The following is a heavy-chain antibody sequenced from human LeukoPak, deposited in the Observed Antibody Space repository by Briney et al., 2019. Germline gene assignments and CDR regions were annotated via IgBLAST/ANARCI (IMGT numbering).Heavy chain of an antibody. V-gene: IGHV3-33*01. J-gene: IGHJ4*02. Sequence: GGSLRLSCAASGFTFSSYGMHWVRQAPGKGLEWVAVIWYDGSNKYYADPAKGRFTISRDNSKNTLYLQMNSLRAEDTAVYYCARDDGHYYGSGSLRYWGQGTLVTVSS. CDR1: GFTFSSYG. D-gene: IGHD3-10*01. CDR2: IWYDGSNK. CDR3: ARDDGHYYGSGSLRY.